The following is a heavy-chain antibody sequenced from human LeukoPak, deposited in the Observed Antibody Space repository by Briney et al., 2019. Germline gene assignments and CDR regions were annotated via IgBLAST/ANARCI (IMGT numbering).Heavy chain of an antibody. Sequence: GGSLRLSCAASGFTFSSYAMSWVRQAPGKGLEWVSAISGSGGSTYYADSVKGRFTISRDNSKNTLYLQMNSLRAEDTAVYYCAKGGVRFGELFLYYWGQGTLVTVSS. CDR2: ISGSGGST. J-gene: IGHJ4*02. V-gene: IGHV3-23*01. CDR1: GFTFSSYA. D-gene: IGHD3-10*01. CDR3: AKGGVRFGELFLYY.